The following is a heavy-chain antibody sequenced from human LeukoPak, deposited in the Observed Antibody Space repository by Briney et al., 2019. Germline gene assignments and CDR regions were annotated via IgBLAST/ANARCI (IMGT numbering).Heavy chain of an antibody. Sequence: GGSLRLSCAASGFTFSSYAMHWVRQAPGKGLEWVAVISYDGSNKYYADSVKGRFTISRDNVKNSLYLQMNSLRAEDTAVYYCARDPVDTAWGQGTLVTVSS. CDR2: ISYDGSNK. V-gene: IGHV3-30-3*01. CDR3: ARDPVDTA. CDR1: GFTFSSYA. D-gene: IGHD5-18*01. J-gene: IGHJ4*02.